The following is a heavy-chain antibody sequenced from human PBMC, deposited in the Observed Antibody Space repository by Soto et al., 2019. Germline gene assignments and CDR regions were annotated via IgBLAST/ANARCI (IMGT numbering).Heavy chain of an antibody. CDR2: INPTNGDT. Sequence: ASVKVSCKASGYTFTGNYMHWVRQAPGRGLEWMALINPTNGDTKSAQKFQGRVTMTWDPAISTAYMELSRLRSDDTAIYFCARGHCSSIGCSHYFDYWGQGTRVTVSS. J-gene: IGHJ4*02. V-gene: IGHV1-2*02. CDR3: ARGHCSSIGCSHYFDY. D-gene: IGHD2-2*01. CDR1: GYTFTGNY.